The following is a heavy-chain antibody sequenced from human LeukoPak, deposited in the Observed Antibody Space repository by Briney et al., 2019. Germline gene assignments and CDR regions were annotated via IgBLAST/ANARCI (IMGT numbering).Heavy chain of an antibody. CDR2: INPNSGGT. Sequence: ASVKVSCKASGYTFTNYDINWVRQAPGQGLEWMGWINPNSGGTNYAQKFQGWVTMTRDTSISTAYMELSRLRSDDTAVYYCARGRRTTVTTSSQNWFDPWGQGTLVTVSS. D-gene: IGHD4-11*01. V-gene: IGHV1-2*04. J-gene: IGHJ5*02. CDR1: GYTFTNYD. CDR3: ARGRRTTVTTSSQNWFDP.